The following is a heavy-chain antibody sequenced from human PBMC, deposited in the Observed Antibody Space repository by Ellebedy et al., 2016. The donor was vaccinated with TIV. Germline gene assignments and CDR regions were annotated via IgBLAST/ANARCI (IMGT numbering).Heavy chain of an antibody. CDR2: MRPDGDEK. D-gene: IGHD4-17*01. CDR3: AREGAYGDYAPGQYCMDV. V-gene: IGHV3-7*03. CDR1: GFSFSSYW. Sequence: GGSLRLSCAVSGFSFSSYWMSWVRQPPGQGLEWVANMRPDGDEKHYVDSVKGRLTISRDNSKNSLYLQMNSLRVEDTAVYYCAREGAYGDYAPGQYCMDVWGQGTTVTVS. J-gene: IGHJ6*02.